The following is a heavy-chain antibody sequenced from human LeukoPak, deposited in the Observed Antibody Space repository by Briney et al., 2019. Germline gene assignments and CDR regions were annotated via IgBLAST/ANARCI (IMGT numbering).Heavy chain of an antibody. V-gene: IGHV4-39*07. Sequence: SETLSLTCTVSGGSISSSSYYWGWIRQPPGKGLEWIGSIYYSGSTYYNPSLKSRVTISVDASKNQFSLRLSSVTAADTAVYYCARDPPPYGSGLLRGPYNWLDPWGQGTLVTVSS. D-gene: IGHD3-10*01. CDR1: GGSISSSSYY. CDR2: IYYSGST. CDR3: ARDPPPYGSGLLRGPYNWLDP. J-gene: IGHJ5*02.